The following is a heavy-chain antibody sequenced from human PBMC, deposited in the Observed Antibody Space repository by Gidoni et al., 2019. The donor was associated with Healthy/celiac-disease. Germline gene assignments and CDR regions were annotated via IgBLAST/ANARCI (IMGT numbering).Heavy chain of an antibody. J-gene: IGHJ6*02. CDR2: INWNGGST. V-gene: IGHV3-20*01. CDR1: GFTFDDYG. CDR3: ARVSCTNGVCPHAYYYYYGMDV. Sequence: EVQLVESGGGVVRPGGSLRLSCPASGFTFDDYGMSWVRQAPGKGLGWVSGINWNGGSTGYADSVKGRFTISRDNAKNSLYLQMNSLRAEDTALYHCARVSCTNGVCPHAYYYYYGMDVWGQGTTVTVSS. D-gene: IGHD2-8*01.